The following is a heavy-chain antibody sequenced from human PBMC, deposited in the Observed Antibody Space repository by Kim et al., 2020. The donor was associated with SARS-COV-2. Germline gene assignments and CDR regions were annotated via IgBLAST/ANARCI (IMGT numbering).Heavy chain of an antibody. Sequence: GGSLRLSCAASGFTFRGYTMHWVRQAPGKGLEWVSLISSDGRRTFYVDSVKGRFTISRDNTKNSLYLQMNSLRTEDTALYYCAKDTTHGLIDYWVQGTLV. CDR1: GFTFRGYT. V-gene: IGHV3-43*01. CDR2: ISSDGRRT. D-gene: IGHD5-12*01. J-gene: IGHJ4*02. CDR3: AKDTTHGLIDY.